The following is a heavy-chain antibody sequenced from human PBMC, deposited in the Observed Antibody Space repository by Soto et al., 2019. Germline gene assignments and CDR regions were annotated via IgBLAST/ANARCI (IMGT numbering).Heavy chain of an antibody. CDR1: GLIFTSYA. V-gene: IGHV3-23*01. Sequence: EVQLLESGGGLVQPGGPLSLSGAAPGLIFTSYALGWFRQPPGRGLEWVSAISGSGTTAYYADSVKGRFTFSRDNSKKTMYLQMNSLRAEDTAVYYCAKTTDGWFSAFEIWGQGTMVTVSS. J-gene: IGHJ3*02. CDR2: ISGSGTTA. CDR3: AKTTDGWFSAFEI. D-gene: IGHD6-19*01.